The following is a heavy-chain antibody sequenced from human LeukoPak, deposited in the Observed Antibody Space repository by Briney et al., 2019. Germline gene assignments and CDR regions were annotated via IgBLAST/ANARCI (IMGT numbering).Heavy chain of an antibody. V-gene: IGHV3-11*01. CDR2: ISNNGRTI. CDR1: GFTFSDDY. CDR3: ARGAAAGIVGWLDT. D-gene: IGHD6-13*01. Sequence: GGSLRLSCAASGFTFSDDYMSRSRQAPGQGLGWISDISNNGRTIYYADSGKCRFTISRAHARQSPYLQMNSLIVEATTGQYFARGAAAGIVGWLDTWGQGTLVTVSS. J-gene: IGHJ5*02.